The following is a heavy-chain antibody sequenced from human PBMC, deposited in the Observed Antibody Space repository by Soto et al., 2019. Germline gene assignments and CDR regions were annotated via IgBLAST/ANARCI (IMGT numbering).Heavy chain of an antibody. CDR2: ISYGGDKK. V-gene: IGHV3-30-3*01. D-gene: IGHD3-3*01. J-gene: IGHJ5*02. CDR3: ARSVAFWSGNESNNWFDP. CDR1: GFTFSSYS. Sequence: QVQLVESGGGVVQPGRSLRLSCAASGFTFSSYSLHWVRQAPGKGLEWVAVISYGGDKKYYADSVKGRFTISRDNSKNTLCLQMNSLRVEDTALYYCARSVAFWSGNESNNWFDPWGQGTLVTVSS.